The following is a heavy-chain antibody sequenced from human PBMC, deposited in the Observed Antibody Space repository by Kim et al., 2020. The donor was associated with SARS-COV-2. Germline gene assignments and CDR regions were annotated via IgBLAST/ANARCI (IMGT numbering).Heavy chain of an antibody. V-gene: IGHV4-34*01. CDR1: GGSFSGYY. J-gene: IGHJ4*02. D-gene: IGHD3-22*01. CDR2: MNHSGSN. CDR3: AREYYYDSSGYSD. Sequence: SETLSLTCAVYGGSFSGYYWSWIRQRPGKGLEWIGEMNHSGSNNYNPSLKSRVTISVDTSKNQYSLKLSLVTAADTAVYYCAREYYYDSSGYSDWGQGTLVTVSS.